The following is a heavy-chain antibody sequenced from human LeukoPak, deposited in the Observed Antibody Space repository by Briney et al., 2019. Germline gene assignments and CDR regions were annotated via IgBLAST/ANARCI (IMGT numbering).Heavy chain of an antibody. V-gene: IGHV1-18*01. J-gene: IGHJ4*02. D-gene: IGHD6-19*01. CDR1: GYTFSSYA. Sequence: ASVKVSCKASGYTFSSYAISWVRQAPGQGLEWMGWISAYNGNTNYAQKLRGRVTMTTDTSTSTAYMELRSLRSDGTAVYYCARGIAVAYPYWGQGTLVTVSS. CDR2: ISAYNGNT. CDR3: ARGIAVAYPY.